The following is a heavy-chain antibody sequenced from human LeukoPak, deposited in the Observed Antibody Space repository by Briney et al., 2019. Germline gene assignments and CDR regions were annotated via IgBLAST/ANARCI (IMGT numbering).Heavy chain of an antibody. CDR2: FDPEDGET. CDR3: ATAEVITGRVYYYYYMDV. D-gene: IGHD3-10*01. J-gene: IGHJ6*03. CDR1: GYTLTELS. V-gene: IGHV1-24*01. Sequence: ASVKVSCKVSGYTLTELSMHWVRQAPGKGLEWMGGFDPEDGETIYAQKFQGRVTMTEDTSTDTAYMELSSLRSEDTAVYYCATAEVITGRVYYYYYMDVWGKGTTVTVSS.